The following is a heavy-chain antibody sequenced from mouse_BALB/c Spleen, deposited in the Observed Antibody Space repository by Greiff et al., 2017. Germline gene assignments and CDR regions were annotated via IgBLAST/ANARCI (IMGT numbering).Heavy chain of an antibody. CDR2: IWSGGST. D-gene: IGHD2-2*01. Sequence: QVQLKESGPGLVQPSQSLSITCTVSGFSLTSYGVHWVRQSPGKGLEWLGVIWSGGSTDYNAAFISRLSISKDNSKSQVFFKMNSLQADDTAIYYCVRKRYGYGYAMDYWGQGTSVTVSS. V-gene: IGHV2-2-2*01. CDR1: GFSLTSYG. J-gene: IGHJ4*01. CDR3: VRKRYGYGYAMDY.